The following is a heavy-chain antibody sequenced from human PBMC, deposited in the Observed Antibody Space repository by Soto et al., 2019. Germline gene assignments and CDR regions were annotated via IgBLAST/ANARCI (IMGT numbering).Heavy chain of an antibody. V-gene: IGHV5-51*01. CDR2: IYPGDFDA. CDR1: GYSFTSNW. J-gene: IGHJ5*02. Sequence: GESLKISCXGSGYSFTSNWIGWVRQKPGKGLEWMGIIYPGDFDARYSPSFQGQVTISVDKSISTAYLQWSSLKASDTAIYYCARQLGHDYINNWFDPWGQGTLVTVSS. CDR3: ARQLGHDYINNWFDP. D-gene: IGHD4-4*01.